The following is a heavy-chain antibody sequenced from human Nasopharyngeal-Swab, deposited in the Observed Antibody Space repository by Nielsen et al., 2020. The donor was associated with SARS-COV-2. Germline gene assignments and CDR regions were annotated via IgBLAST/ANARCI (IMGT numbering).Heavy chain of an antibody. CDR2: ISVSGAST. V-gene: IGHV3-23*01. J-gene: IGHJ4*02. D-gene: IGHD3-10*01. CDR3: ARDRGTYYYGSGSYPLDY. CDR1: GFTFTSYG. Sequence: GGSLRLSCAASGFTFTSYGMSWVRQAPGKGLEWVSAISVSGASTYYADSVKGRFTISRDNAKNSLYLQMNSLRAEDTAVYYCARDRGTYYYGSGSYPLDYWGQGTLVTVSS.